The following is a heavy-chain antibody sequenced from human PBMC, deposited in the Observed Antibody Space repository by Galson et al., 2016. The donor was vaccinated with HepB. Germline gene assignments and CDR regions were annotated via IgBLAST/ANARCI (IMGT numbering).Heavy chain of an antibody. D-gene: IGHD3-10*01. V-gene: IGHV3-48*01. J-gene: IGHJ3*02. CDR1: GFTFRGSS. Sequence: SLRLSCAAPGFTFRGSSMNWVRQAPGKGLEWISHITSDSSTRYYADSVKGRFTISRDNAKNSLDLQMKSLGAEDTAVYYCARGRDYAFDIWGQGTMVTVSS. CDR2: ITSDSSTR. CDR3: ARGRDYAFDI.